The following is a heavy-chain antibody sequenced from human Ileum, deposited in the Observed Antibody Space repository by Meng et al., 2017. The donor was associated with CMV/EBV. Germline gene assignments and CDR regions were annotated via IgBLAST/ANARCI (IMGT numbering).Heavy chain of an antibody. CDR3: ARGFVATDSNWFDP. CDR1: GDSITRGNYSY. V-gene: IGHV4-61*02. CDR2: IHTSGSA. Sequence: QVHPPHACPCPVNPPQSLSLTCSVSGDSITRGNYSYWSWIRQPGGKGLEWIGRIHTSGSANYNPSLKSRVTISLDTSNNQFSLKLSSVTAADTAVYYCARGFVATDSNWFDPWGQGTLVTVSS. J-gene: IGHJ5*02. D-gene: IGHD5-12*01.